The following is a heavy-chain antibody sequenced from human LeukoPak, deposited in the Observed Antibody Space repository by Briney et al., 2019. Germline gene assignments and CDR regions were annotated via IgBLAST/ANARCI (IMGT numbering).Heavy chain of an antibody. D-gene: IGHD6-19*01. J-gene: IGHJ3*02. CDR1: GFTFSSYE. CDR3: ARAIAVAGHNDAFDI. CDR2: ISSSGSTI. Sequence: PGGSLRLSCAASGFTFSSYEMNWVRQAPGKGLEWVSYISSSGSTINYADSVKGRFTISRDNAKNSLYLQMNSLRAEDTAVYYCARAIAVAGHNDAFDIWGQGTMVTVSS. V-gene: IGHV3-48*03.